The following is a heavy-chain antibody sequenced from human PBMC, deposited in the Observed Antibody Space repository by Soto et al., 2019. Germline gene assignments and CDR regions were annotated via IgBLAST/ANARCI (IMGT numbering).Heavy chain of an antibody. V-gene: IGHV1-2*04. CDR3: AREKAARPDRMAHAFDI. D-gene: IGHD6-6*01. J-gene: IGHJ3*02. Sequence: ASVKVSCKASGYTFTGYYMHWVRQAPGQGLEWMGWINPNGGGTNYAQKFQGWVTMTRDTSISTAYMELSRLRSDDTAVYYCAREKAARPDRMAHAFDIWGQGTMVTVS. CDR2: INPNGGGT. CDR1: GYTFTGYY.